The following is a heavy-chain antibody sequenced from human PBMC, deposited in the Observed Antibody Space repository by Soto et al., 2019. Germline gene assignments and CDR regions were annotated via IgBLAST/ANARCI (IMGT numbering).Heavy chain of an antibody. J-gene: IGHJ4*02. CDR1: GVSISSGDYY. D-gene: IGHD3-22*01. CDR3: ARAFDDRSGYYGALGY. CDR2: IYYRGAT. V-gene: IGHV4-30-4*01. Sequence: SETLALTCTVSGVSISSGDYYWSCIGQPPGRGQRWIAYIYYRGATYDSPSLKSRLSRSVDTSKNQFLLKLSSVTATDTAVDYCARAFDDRSGYYGALGYWGQGTLVRVSS.